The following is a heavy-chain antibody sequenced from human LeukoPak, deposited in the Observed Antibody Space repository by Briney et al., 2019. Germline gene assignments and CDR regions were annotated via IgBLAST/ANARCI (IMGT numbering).Heavy chain of an antibody. CDR3: AVDSSSWTFDY. CDR1: GGTFSSYA. J-gene: IGHJ4*02. CDR2: IIPIFGTA. Sequence: ASVKVSCKASGGTFSSYAISWVRQAPGQGLEWMGGIIPIFGTANYAQKFQGRVTITTDESTSAAYMELSSLRSEDTAVYYCAVDSSSWTFDYWGQGTLVTVSS. D-gene: IGHD6-13*01. V-gene: IGHV1-69*05.